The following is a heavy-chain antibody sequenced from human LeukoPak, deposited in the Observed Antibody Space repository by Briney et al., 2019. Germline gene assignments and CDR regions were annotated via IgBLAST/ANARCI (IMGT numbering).Heavy chain of an antibody. CDR3: ARGYCSSTSCLRSAYYMDV. Sequence: SETLSLTCAVYGGSFSGYYWSWTRQPPGKGLEWIGEINHSGSTNYNPSLKSRVTISVDTSKNQFSLKLSSVTAADTAVYYYARGYCSSTSCLRSAYYMDVWGKGTTVTVSS. CDR1: GGSFSGYY. J-gene: IGHJ6*03. V-gene: IGHV4-34*01. CDR2: INHSGST. D-gene: IGHD2-2*01.